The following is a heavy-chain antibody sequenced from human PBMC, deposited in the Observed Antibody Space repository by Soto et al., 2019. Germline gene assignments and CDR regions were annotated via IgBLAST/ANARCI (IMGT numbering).Heavy chain of an antibody. CDR3: ATSVVPAAIHYYYYGMDV. CDR2: ISGSGGST. D-gene: IGHD2-2*01. Sequence: GSLRLSCAASGFTFSSYAMSWVRQAPGKGLEWVSAISGSGGSTYYADSVKGRFTISRDNSMNTLYLQMNSLRAEDTAVYYCATSVVPAAIHYYYYGMDVWGQGTTVTVSS. CDR1: GFTFSSYA. J-gene: IGHJ6*02. V-gene: IGHV3-23*01.